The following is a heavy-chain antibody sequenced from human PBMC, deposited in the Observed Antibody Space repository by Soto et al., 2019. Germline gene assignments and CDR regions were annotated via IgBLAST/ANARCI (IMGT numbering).Heavy chain of an antibody. D-gene: IGHD3-10*01. CDR3: ARGYGSGSYPYLQVDY. J-gene: IGHJ4*02. CDR1: GGSIRSYY. CDR2: IYSSGST. Sequence: PSETLSLTCTVSGGSIRSYYWSWIRQSPGKGLEWIGYIYSSGSTNYNPSLKSRVTISLDTSKNQFSLKLTSVTAADTAVYYCARGYGSGSYPYLQVDYWGQGTLVTVSS. V-gene: IGHV4-59*01.